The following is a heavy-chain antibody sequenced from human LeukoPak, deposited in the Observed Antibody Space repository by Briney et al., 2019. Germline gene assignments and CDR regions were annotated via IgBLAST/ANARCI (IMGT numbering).Heavy chain of an antibody. CDR1: GFTFSSYS. CDR3: ARGAHYYDSSGYFDY. CDR2: ISSSSSYI. V-gene: IGHV3-21*01. J-gene: IGHJ4*02. D-gene: IGHD3-22*01. Sequence: PGGSLRLSCAASGFTFSSYSMNWVRQAPGKGLEWVSSISSSSSYIYYADSVKGRSTISRDNAKNSLYLQMNSLRAEDTAVYYCARGAHYYDSSGYFDYWGQGTLVTVSS.